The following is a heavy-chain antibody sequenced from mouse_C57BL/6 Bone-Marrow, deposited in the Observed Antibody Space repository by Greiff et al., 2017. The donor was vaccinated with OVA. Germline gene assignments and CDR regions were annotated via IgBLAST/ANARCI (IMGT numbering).Heavy chain of an antibody. V-gene: IGHV1-69*01. CDR3: AGGDFAMDY. Sequence: QVQLQQPGAELVMPGASVKLSCKASGYTFTGYWMHWVKQRPGQGLEWIGEIDPSDSYTNYNQKFKGKSTLTVDKSSSTAYMQLSSLTSEDSAVYYCAGGDFAMDYWGQGTSVTVSS. J-gene: IGHJ4*01. CDR1: GYTFTGYW. CDR2: IDPSDSYT.